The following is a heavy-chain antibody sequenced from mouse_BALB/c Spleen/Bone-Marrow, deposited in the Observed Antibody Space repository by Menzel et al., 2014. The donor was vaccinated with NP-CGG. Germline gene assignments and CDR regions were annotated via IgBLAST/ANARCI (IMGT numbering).Heavy chain of an antibody. CDR2: INPGTGGT. V-gene: IGHV1-54*01. Sequence: VQRVESGAEQVRPGTSVKVSCKAAGYAFTYYLIDWIKQRPGQRPGQGLEWIGVINPGTGGTNYNEKFKRRATLTADNSSSTAYMQLSSLTSDDSAVYFCARRPWFAYWGQGTLVTVSA. CDR1: GYAFTYYL. J-gene: IGHJ3*01. CDR3: ARRPWFAY.